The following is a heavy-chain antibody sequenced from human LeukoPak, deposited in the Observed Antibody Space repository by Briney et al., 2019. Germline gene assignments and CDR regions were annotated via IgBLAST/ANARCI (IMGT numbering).Heavy chain of an antibody. CDR1: GGSFSGYY. J-gene: IGHJ5*02. V-gene: IGHV4-34*01. D-gene: IGHD6-13*01. Sequence: SETLSLTCAVSGGSFSGYYWSWIRQPPGKGLEWIGEINHSGSTNYNPSLKSRVTISVDTSKNQFSLKLSSVTAADTAVYYCASGPGIAAAGTWFDPWGQGTLVTVSS. CDR2: INHSGST. CDR3: ASGPGIAAAGTWFDP.